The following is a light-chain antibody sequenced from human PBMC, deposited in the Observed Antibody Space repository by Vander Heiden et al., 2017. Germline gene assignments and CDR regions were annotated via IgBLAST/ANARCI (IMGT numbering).Light chain of an antibody. J-gene: IGLJ2*01. CDR2: DDS. CDR3: PVWDSISDHVV. Sequence: SYVLTQTPSVSVAPGKTARITCGGNNLGSKRVHWYQQKPGQAPVLVVYDDSVRHSGIPERFSGSNSGNTATLTISRVEAGDEADYYCPVWDSISDHVVFGGGTKLTVL. V-gene: IGLV3-21*03. CDR1: NLGSKR.